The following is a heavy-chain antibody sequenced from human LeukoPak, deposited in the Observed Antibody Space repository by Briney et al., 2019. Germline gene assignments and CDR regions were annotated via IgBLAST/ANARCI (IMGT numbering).Heavy chain of an antibody. V-gene: IGHV3-23*01. CDR2: VSGSGGST. Sequence: PGGSLRLSCAASGFTFDDYGMSWVRQAPGKGLEWVSAVSGSGGSTYYADSVKGRFTISRDYSKNTLYLQMNSLRAEDTAVYYCAKDPTHYRVWDYYETIGLSYWGQGTLVTVSS. CDR3: AKDPTHYRVWDYYETIGLSY. D-gene: IGHD3-22*01. CDR1: GFTFDDYG. J-gene: IGHJ4*02.